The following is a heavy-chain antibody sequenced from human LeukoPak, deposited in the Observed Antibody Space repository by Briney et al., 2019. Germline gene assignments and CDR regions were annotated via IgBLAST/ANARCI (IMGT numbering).Heavy chain of an antibody. CDR1: GFTFSTYA. J-gene: IGHJ4*02. V-gene: IGHV3-30-3*01. Sequence: HTGGSLRLSCAASGFTFSTYAMHWVRQAPGKGLEWVAVILYDGTNQYYADSVKGRFTISRDNSRNTLYLQMNSLKVEGTAVYYCARDFRDYRDYVAYFDSWGQGALVTVSS. D-gene: IGHD4-17*01. CDR3: ARDFRDYRDYVAYFDS. CDR2: ILYDGTNQ.